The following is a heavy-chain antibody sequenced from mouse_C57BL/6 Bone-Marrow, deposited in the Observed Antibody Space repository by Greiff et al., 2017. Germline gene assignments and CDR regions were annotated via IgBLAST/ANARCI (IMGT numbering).Heavy chain of an antibody. V-gene: IGHV1-4*01. D-gene: IGHD2-4*01. CDR3: ARYDYDEGWYFDV. Sequence: QVQLQQSGAELARPGASVKMSCKASGYTFTSYTMHWVKQRPGQGLEWIGYINPSSGYTKYNQKVKDKATLTADKSSSTAYMQLSSLTSEDSAVYYCARYDYDEGWYFDVWGTGTTVTVSS. J-gene: IGHJ1*03. CDR1: GYTFTSYT. CDR2: INPSSGYT.